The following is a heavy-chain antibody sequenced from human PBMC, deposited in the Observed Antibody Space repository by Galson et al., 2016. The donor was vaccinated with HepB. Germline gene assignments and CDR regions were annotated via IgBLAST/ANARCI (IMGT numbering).Heavy chain of an antibody. CDR3: LHSRTSNYYFDY. Sequence: SVKVSCKASGDTFTNYAITWVRKAPGQGLEWMGSFIRIFETANHAQKFQGRVTITADASTSTAYMELSSLRSEDTAVYYCLHSRTSNYYFDYWGQGTLVTVSS. D-gene: IGHD1-26*01. V-gene: IGHV1-69*13. J-gene: IGHJ4*02. CDR1: GDTFTNYA. CDR2: FIRIFETA.